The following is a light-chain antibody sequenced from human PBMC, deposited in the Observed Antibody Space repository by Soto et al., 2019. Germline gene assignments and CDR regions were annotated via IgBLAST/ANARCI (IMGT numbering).Light chain of an antibody. CDR2: GAS. CDR1: QTINNN. J-gene: IGKJ1*01. Sequence: VMTQAPATLSVSPGERATLSCRASQTINNNVAWYQLKDGQVPRLVIYGASTRATDIPARFSGSGSGTDFTLTISSLEPEDFAVYYCQQRSNWPRTVGQGTKVDIK. V-gene: IGKV3-11*01. CDR3: QQRSNWPRT.